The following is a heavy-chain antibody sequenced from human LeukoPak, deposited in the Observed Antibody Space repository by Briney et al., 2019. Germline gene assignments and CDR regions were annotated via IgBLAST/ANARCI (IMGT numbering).Heavy chain of an antibody. D-gene: IGHD3-22*01. Sequence: GGSLRLSCAASGFTFSSYSMNWVRQAPGKGLEWVSIIYSGGSTYYADSVKGRFTISRDNSKNTLYLQMNSLRAEDTAVYYCASYDSSGYDFDYWGQGTLVTVSS. J-gene: IGHJ4*02. V-gene: IGHV3-66*01. CDR3: ASYDSSGYDFDY. CDR2: IYSGGST. CDR1: GFTFSSYS.